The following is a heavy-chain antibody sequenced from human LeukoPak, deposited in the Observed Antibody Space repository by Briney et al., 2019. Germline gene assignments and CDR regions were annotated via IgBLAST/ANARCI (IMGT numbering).Heavy chain of an antibody. Sequence: PSQTLSLTCTVSGGSISSGGYYWSWIRQPPGKGLEWIGYIYYSGSTNYNPSLKSRVTISVDTSKNQFFLKLSSVTAADTAVYYCARHTYSGSYDFDYWGQGTLVTVSS. J-gene: IGHJ4*02. V-gene: IGHV4-61*08. CDR1: GGSISSGGYY. CDR3: ARHTYSGSYDFDY. D-gene: IGHD1-26*01. CDR2: IYYSGST.